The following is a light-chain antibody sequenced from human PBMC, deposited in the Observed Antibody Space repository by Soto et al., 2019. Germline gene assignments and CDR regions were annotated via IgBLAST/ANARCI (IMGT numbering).Light chain of an antibody. V-gene: IGKV1-27*01. CDR3: QRYNTVPWA. CDR2: GAS. Sequence: DIPMTQSPSSLSAFVGDRVTITCRASLAISNYLAWYQQRPGKVPKLLIYGASTLQSGVPSRFAGSGSGTECSLTITSLQPEYVATYYCQRYNTVPWAFGQGNKVEIK. CDR1: LAISNY. J-gene: IGKJ1*01.